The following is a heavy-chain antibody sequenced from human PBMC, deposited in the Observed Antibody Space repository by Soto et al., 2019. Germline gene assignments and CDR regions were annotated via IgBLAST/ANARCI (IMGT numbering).Heavy chain of an antibody. CDR2: ISYDGSNK. CDR1: GFTFSSYA. J-gene: IGHJ4*02. D-gene: IGHD6-19*01. V-gene: IGHV3-30-3*01. Sequence: PGGSLRLSCAASGFTFSSYAMHWVRQAPGKGLEWVAVISYDGSNKYYADSVKGRFTISRDNSKNTLYLQMNSLRAEDTAVYYCARDIGAVAGSNYFDYWGQGTLVTVS. CDR3: ARDIGAVAGSNYFDY.